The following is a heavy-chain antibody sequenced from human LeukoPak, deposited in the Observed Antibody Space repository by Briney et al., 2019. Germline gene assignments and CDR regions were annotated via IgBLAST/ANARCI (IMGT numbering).Heavy chain of an antibody. V-gene: IGHV4-34*01. CDR3: ARAAGFFVVVVAAPTRRFDP. CDR2: INHSGST. CDR1: GGSFSGYY. D-gene: IGHD2-15*01. Sequence: SETLSLTCAVYGGSFSGYYWSWIRQPPGKGLEWIGEINHSGSTNYNPSLKSRVTISVDTSKNQFSLKLSSVTAADTAVYYCARAAGFFVVVVAAPTRRFDPWGQGTLVTVSS. J-gene: IGHJ5*02.